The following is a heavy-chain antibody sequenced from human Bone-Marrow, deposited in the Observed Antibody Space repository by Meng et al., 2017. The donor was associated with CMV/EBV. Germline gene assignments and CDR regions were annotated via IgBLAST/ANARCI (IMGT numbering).Heavy chain of an antibody. CDR3: ARGLVVPAPYGMDV. J-gene: IGHJ6*02. Sequence: SETLSLTCAVYGGSFSGYYWSWIRQPPGKGLERIGEINHSGSTNYNPSLKSRVTISVDTSKNQFSLKLSSVTAADTAVYYCARGLVVPAPYGMDVWGQGTTVTVSS. D-gene: IGHD2-2*01. CDR1: GGSFSGYY. V-gene: IGHV4-34*01. CDR2: INHSGST.